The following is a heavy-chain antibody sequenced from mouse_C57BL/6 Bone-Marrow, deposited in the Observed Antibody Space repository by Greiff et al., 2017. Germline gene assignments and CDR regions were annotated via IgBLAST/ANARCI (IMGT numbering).Heavy chain of an antibody. D-gene: IGHD1-1*01. J-gene: IGHJ4*01. V-gene: IGHV2-2*01. CDR2: IWRGGST. CDR1: GFSLTSYG. CDR3: ARNGDGNYAMDY. Sequence: QVQLQQSGPGLVQPSQSLSITCTVSGFSLTSYGVHWVRQSPGKGLEWLGMIWRGGSTDYNAAFISRLSISKDNTKSQVFFKMNSLQADDTAIYYCARNGDGNYAMDYWGQGTSVTVSS.